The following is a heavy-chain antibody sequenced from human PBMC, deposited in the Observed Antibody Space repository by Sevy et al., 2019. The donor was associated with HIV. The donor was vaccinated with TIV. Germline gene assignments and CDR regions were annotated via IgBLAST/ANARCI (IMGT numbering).Heavy chain of an antibody. D-gene: IGHD3-22*01. V-gene: IGHV1-24*01. J-gene: IGHJ3*02. CDR2: LDPEDGET. CDR1: GYTLTELS. Sequence: ASVKVSCKVSGYTLTELSIHWVRQAPGKGLEWMGGLDPEDGETIYAQKFQGRVTMTEDTSTDTAYMELSSLRSEDTAVYYCATSPDYYDSSRDAFDIWGQGTMVTVSS. CDR3: ATSPDYYDSSRDAFDI.